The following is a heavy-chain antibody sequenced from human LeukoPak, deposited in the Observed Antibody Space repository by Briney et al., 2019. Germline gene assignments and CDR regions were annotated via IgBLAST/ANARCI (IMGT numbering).Heavy chain of an antibody. Sequence: GGSLRLSCAASGFTFDDYAMHWVRQAPGKGLEWVSLISGDGGSTYYADSVKGRFTISRDTSKHSLYLQMNSLRTEDTALYDCAGYSSWFDPWGQGTLVTVSS. J-gene: IGHJ5*02. CDR1: GFTFDDYA. V-gene: IGHV3-43*02. CDR2: ISGDGGST. D-gene: IGHD2-21*01. CDR3: AGYSSWFDP.